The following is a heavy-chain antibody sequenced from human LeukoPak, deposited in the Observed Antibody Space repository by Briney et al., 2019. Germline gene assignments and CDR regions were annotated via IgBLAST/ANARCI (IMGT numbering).Heavy chain of an antibody. CDR1: GFTFRSYE. CDR2: ISSSGSTI. V-gene: IGHV3-48*03. Sequence: GGSLTLSCAASGFTFRSYEMNWGRQSPGKGLEWVSYISSSGSTIYYAEFVKGRFTISRDNAKNSLYLQMNSLRAEDTAVYYCARKGGYGLDFDYWGQGAAITVSS. CDR3: ARKGGYGLDFDY. D-gene: IGHD5-18*01. J-gene: IGHJ4*02.